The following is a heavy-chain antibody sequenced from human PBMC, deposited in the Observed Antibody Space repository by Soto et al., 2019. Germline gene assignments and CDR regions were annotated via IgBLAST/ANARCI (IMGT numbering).Heavy chain of an antibody. J-gene: IGHJ6*02. CDR2: IWYDGSNK. CDR3: ARVPSDNDIYYYYYGMDV. CDR1: GFTFSSYG. D-gene: IGHD1-1*01. V-gene: IGHV3-33*01. Sequence: SLRLSCAASGFTFSSYGMHWVRQAPGKGLEWVAVIWYDGSNKYYADSVKGRFTISRDNSKNTLYLQMNSLRAEDTAVYYCARVPSDNDIYYYYYGMDVWGQGTTVTVSS.